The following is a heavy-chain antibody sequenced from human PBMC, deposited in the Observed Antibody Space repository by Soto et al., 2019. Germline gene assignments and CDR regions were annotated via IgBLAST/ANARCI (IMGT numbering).Heavy chain of an antibody. D-gene: IGHD3-16*01. CDR2: INPNSGGT. J-gene: IGHJ6*02. V-gene: IGHV1-2*02. CDR3: AKVNLRRNYFYSLEV. Sequence: ASVRVSCKASGYTFTAYYMHWVRQAPGQGLEWMGWINPNSGGTNYAQKFQGRVTMTRDTSISTAYMELSSLRSDDTAVYYCAKVNLRRNYFYSLEVWGQGTTVTVSS. CDR1: GYTFTAYY.